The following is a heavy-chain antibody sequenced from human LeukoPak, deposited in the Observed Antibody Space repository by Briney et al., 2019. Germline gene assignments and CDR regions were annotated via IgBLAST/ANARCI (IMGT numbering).Heavy chain of an antibody. J-gene: IGHJ4*02. CDR2: IIPIFGTA. CDR3: ATVTTFGGFDY. D-gene: IGHD4-17*01. CDR1: GGTFSSYA. V-gene: IGHV1-69*13. Sequence: SVKVSCKASGGTFSSYAISWVRQAPGQGLEWMGCIIPIFGTANYAQKFQGRVTITADESTSTAYMGLSSLRSGDTAVYYCATVTTFGGFDYWGQGTLVTVPS.